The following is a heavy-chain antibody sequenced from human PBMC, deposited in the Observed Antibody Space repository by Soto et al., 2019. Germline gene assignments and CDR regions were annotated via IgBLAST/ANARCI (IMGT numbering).Heavy chain of an antibody. CDR2: IYPGDSDT. CDR1: GYSFISYW. J-gene: IGHJ4*02. Sequence: PGESLKISCKGSGYSFISYWIGWVRQMPGEGLEWMGIIYPGDSDTRYSPSFQGQVTISADKSISTAYLQWTSLKASDTAIYYCARTAYSYASSSYYSLWGQGTLVTVSS. CDR3: ARTAYSYASSSYYSL. D-gene: IGHD3-22*01. V-gene: IGHV5-51*01.